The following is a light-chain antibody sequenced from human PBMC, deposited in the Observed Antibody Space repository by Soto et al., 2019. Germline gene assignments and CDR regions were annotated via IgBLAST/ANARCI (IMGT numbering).Light chain of an antibody. J-gene: IGKJ4*01. CDR1: QSISSW. CDR3: QQYNNWPLT. V-gene: IGKV1-5*03. CDR2: KAS. Sequence: DIQITQSPATLSASVGDRVTITCRASQSISSWLAWYQQKPGKAPKLLIYKASSLESGVPSRFSGSGSGTEFTLTISSLQSEDFAVYYCQQYNNWPLTFGGGTKVDIK.